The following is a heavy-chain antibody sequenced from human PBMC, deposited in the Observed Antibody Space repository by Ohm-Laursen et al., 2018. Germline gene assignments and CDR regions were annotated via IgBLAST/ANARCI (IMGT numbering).Heavy chain of an antibody. Sequence: GSLRLSCSASGFTFSSYAMSWVRQAPGKGLEWVSAISGSGGSTYYAGSVKGRFTISRDNSKNTLYLQMNSLRVEDTAVYYCAKEYSSNWYYFDYWGQGTLVTVSS. CDR2: ISGSGGST. D-gene: IGHD6-13*01. V-gene: IGHV3-23*01. CDR3: AKEYSSNWYYFDY. J-gene: IGHJ4*02. CDR1: GFTFSSYA.